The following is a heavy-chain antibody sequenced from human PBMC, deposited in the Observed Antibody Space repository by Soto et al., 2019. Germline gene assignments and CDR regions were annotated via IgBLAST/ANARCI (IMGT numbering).Heavy chain of an antibody. Sequence: ASVKVSCKASGYTFTSYGISWVRQAPGQGLEWMGWISAYNGNTNYAQKLQGRVTMTTDTSTSTAYMELRSLRSDDTAVYYCARELDRMVPLISYYGMDVWGQGTTVTVS. V-gene: IGHV1-18*01. CDR1: GYTFTSYG. CDR3: ARELDRMVPLISYYGMDV. J-gene: IGHJ6*02. D-gene: IGHD3-10*01. CDR2: ISAYNGNT.